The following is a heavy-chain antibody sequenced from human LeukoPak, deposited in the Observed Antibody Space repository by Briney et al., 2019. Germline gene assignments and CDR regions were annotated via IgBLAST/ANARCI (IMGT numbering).Heavy chain of an antibody. V-gene: IGHV4-30-4*01. Sequence: SQTLSLTCTVSGGSISSGDYYWSWIRQPPGKGLEWIGYIYYSGSTYYNPSLKSRVTISVDTSKNQFSLKLSSVTAADTAVYYCARDRSVSGYYYGMDVWGKGTTVTVSS. CDR1: GGSISSGDYY. CDR3: ARDRSVSGYYYGMDV. CDR2: IYYSGST. J-gene: IGHJ6*04. D-gene: IGHD3-10*01.